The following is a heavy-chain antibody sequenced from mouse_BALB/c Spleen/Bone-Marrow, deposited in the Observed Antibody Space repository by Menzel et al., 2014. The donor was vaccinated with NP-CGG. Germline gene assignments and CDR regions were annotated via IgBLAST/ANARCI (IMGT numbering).Heavy chain of an antibody. V-gene: IGHV14-3*02. CDR2: IDPANGNT. CDR1: GFNIKDTY. CDR3: AGYDYYQAWFAY. D-gene: IGHD2-4*01. J-gene: IGHJ3*01. Sequence: EVMLVESGAELVKPGASVKLSCTASGFNIKDTYMHWVKQRPEQGLEWIGRIDPANGNTKYDPKFPGKATITADTSSNTAYLQLSSLTSEDTAVYYCAGYDYYQAWFAYWGQGTLVTVSA.